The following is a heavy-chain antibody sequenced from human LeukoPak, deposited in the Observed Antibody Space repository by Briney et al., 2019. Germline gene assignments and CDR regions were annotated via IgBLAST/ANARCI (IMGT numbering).Heavy chain of an antibody. J-gene: IGHJ4*02. D-gene: IGHD1-26*01. CDR1: GYTFTGYF. CDR3: ASRELGY. V-gene: IGHV1-2*02. CDR2: INPDSGVT. Sequence: ASVKVSCKTSGYTFTGYFMHWVRQAPGQGLEWLGWINPDSGVTKYAQKFQGRVTMTRDTSISTAYMELSRLRSDDTAVYYCASRELGYWGQGTLVTVSS.